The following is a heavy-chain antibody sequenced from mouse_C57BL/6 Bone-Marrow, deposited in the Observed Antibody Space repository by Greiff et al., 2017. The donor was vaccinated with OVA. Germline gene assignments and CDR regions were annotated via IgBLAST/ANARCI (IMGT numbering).Heavy chain of an antibody. D-gene: IGHD2-5*01. J-gene: IGHJ2*01. Sequence: VQLQQSGPELVKPGDSVKISCKASGYSFTGYFMNWVMQSHGKSLEWIGRINPYNGDTFYNQKFKGKATLTVDKSSSTAHMELRSLTSEDSAVYYCGKFYSNPYYFDYWGQGTTLTVSS. CDR3: GKFYSNPYYFDY. CDR1: GYSFTGYF. V-gene: IGHV1-20*01. CDR2: INPYNGDT.